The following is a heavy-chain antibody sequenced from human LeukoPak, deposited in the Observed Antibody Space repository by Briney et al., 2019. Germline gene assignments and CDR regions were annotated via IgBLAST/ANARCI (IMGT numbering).Heavy chain of an antibody. CDR2: ISGSGGST. CDR1: GFTFSSYA. J-gene: IGHJ4*02. Sequence: GGSLRLSCAASGFTFSSYAMSWVRQAPGKGLEWVSAISGSGGSTYYADSVKGRFTISRDNSKNTLYLQMNSLRAEDTAVYCCAKRETYYDFWSGYYLDYWGQGTLVTVSS. D-gene: IGHD3-3*01. CDR3: AKRETYYDFWSGYYLDY. V-gene: IGHV3-23*01.